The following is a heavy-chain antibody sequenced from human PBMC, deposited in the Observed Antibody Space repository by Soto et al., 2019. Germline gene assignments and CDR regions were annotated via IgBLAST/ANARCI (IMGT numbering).Heavy chain of an antibody. V-gene: IGHV4-59*12. CDR2: IYYSGST. CDR3: ARDPGITIFGVVINDAFDI. J-gene: IGHJ3*02. Sequence: SETLSLTCTVSGGSISSYYWSWIRQPPGKGLEWIGYIYYSGSTNYNPSLKSRVTISVDTSKNQFSLKLSSVTAADTAVYYCARDPGITIFGVVINDAFDIWGQGTMVTVSS. D-gene: IGHD3-3*01. CDR1: GGSISSYY.